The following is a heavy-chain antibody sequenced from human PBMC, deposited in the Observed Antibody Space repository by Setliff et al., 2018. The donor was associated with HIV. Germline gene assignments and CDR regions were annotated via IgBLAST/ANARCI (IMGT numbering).Heavy chain of an antibody. CDR1: GFTFSSYA. CDR2: ISGSGGST. Sequence: GGSLRLSCAASGFTFSSYAMSWVRQAPGKGLEWVSGISGSGGSTYYADSVRGRFTISRDNSKNTLFLQMNSLRAEDTAVYYCGTYYYGSGKIDYWGQGTLVTVSS. CDR3: GTYYYGSGKIDY. V-gene: IGHV3-23*01. J-gene: IGHJ4*02. D-gene: IGHD3-10*01.